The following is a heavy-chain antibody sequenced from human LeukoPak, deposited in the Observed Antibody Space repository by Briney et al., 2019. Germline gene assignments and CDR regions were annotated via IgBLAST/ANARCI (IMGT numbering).Heavy chain of an antibody. J-gene: IGHJ5*02. CDR3: AREEAAAGTVWFDP. Sequence: SETLSLTCTVSGGSISSYYWSWIRQPPGKGLEWIGRIYTSGSTNYNPSLKSRVTISVDTSKNQFSLKLSSVTAADTAVYYCAREEAAAGTVWFDPWGQGTLVTVSS. V-gene: IGHV4-4*08. CDR2: IYTSGST. CDR1: GGSISSYY. D-gene: IGHD6-13*01.